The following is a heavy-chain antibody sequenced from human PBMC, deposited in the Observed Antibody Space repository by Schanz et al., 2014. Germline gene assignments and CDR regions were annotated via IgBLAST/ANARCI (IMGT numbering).Heavy chain of an antibody. D-gene: IGHD4-17*01. CDR1: GFTFSDAW. J-gene: IGHJ3*01. CDR3: STDLTAVDYDAIGL. Sequence: EVQLVESGGGLVKPGGSLRLSCAASGFTFSDAWMTWVRQAPGKGLEWVGRIKSKTDGGTTDYAAPVKGRFTISRDDSKNTLFLQMNSLKTEDTAVYYYSTDLTAVDYDAIGLWGQGTMVTVSS. V-gene: IGHV3-15*01. CDR2: IKSKTDGGTT.